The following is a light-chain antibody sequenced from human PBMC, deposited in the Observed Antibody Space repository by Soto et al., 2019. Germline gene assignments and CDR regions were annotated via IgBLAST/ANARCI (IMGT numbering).Light chain of an antibody. V-gene: IGKV3-15*01. CDR3: QQYDTWPRT. Sequence: EIVMTQSPATLSVSPGERATLSCRASQSVNSNLAWYQQESGQPPRLLIYGASTRATGIPARFSGSGSGTEFTLTISSLQSEDFGVYYCQQYDTWPRTFGQGTKVDIK. J-gene: IGKJ1*01. CDR1: QSVNSN. CDR2: GAS.